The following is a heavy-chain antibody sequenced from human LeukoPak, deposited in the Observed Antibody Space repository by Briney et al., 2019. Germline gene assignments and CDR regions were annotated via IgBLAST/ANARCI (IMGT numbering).Heavy chain of an antibody. CDR2: IKQDGSEK. V-gene: IGHV3-7*01. Sequence: GGSLRLSCAASGFNFFNFWMTWVRQAPGKGLEWVANIKQDGSEKYYVDSVKGRFTISRDNAKNSLYLQMNSLRAEDTAVYYCARHYSGYEYYYYYMDVWGKGTTVTVSS. CDR1: GFNFFNFW. J-gene: IGHJ6*03. D-gene: IGHD5-12*01. CDR3: ARHYSGYEYYYYYMDV.